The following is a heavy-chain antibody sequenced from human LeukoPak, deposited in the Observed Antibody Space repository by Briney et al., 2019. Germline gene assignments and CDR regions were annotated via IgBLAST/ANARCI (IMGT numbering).Heavy chain of an antibody. D-gene: IGHD3-16*02. J-gene: IGHJ3*02. Sequence: SVRVSCKASGYTFTSSEIHWVRQAPGKGLEWRGWLNTNRGNTGNVQKFQGRVTFTRETSTSTAYMEVTRLRSEDTAVYYCAIAPSRSFDIWGQGTMVTVSS. V-gene: IGHV1-8*03. CDR3: AIAPSRSFDI. CDR2: LNTNRGNT. CDR1: GYTFTSSE.